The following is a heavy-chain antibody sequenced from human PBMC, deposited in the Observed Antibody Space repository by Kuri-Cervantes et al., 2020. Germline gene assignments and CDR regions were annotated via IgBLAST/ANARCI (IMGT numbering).Heavy chain of an antibody. CDR1: GYSISDGYY. CDR3: ARQANLGSYDSSGYRYYFDY. Sequence: SQTLSLTCAVSGYSISDGYYWAWIRQPPGKGLNWIGTIYNSGNTYYTYYNPSLKSRVTISVDTSKNQFSLKLSSVTAADTAVYYCARQANLGSYDSSGYRYYFDYWGQGTLVTVSS. CDR2: IYNSGNT. D-gene: IGHD3-22*01. V-gene: IGHV4-38-2*01. J-gene: IGHJ4*02.